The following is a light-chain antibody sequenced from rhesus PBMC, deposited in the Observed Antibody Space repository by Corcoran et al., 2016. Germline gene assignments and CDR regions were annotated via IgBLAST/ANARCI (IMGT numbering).Light chain of an antibody. V-gene: IGKV1-25*01. CDR3: QQHNSDPLT. Sequence: DIQMTQSPSSLSASGGDTVTLTCRASQDISRYLVWYHQKTGKAPKRMIYKAATLQSGVPSSISGSGAGAECTRTINNQQAEDFATYCCQQHNSDPLTFVGGSKVELK. J-gene: IGKJ4*01. CDR1: QDISRY. CDR2: KAA.